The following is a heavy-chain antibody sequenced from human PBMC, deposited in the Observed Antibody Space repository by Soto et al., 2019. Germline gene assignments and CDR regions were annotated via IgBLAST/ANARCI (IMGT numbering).Heavy chain of an antibody. CDR3: ARDRPPYLEWMSQRGWFDP. CDR1: GYTFSNYG. CDR2: ISPYSGNT. V-gene: IGHV1-18*04. D-gene: IGHD3-3*01. Sequence: QVQLVQSGAEVRNPGASVKVSCTPSGYTFSNYGINWLRLAPGQGLEWMGWISPYSGNTNFAQTFKGRLSMTKDASPRTAYMELRSLTSDDTAVYYCARDRPPYLEWMSQRGWFDPWGKGTVVTVSS. J-gene: IGHJ5*02.